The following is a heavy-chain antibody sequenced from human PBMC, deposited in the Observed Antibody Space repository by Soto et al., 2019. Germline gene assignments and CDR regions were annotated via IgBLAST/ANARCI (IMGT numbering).Heavy chain of an antibody. D-gene: IGHD3-22*01. CDR3: AMANTYYYDSSGLDAFDI. J-gene: IGHJ3*02. CDR1: GYTFTSYG. CDR2: ISAYNGNT. Sequence: GASVKVSCKASGYTFTSYGISWVRQAPGQGLEWMGWISAYNGNTNYAQKRQGRVTMTTDTSTSTAYMELRSLRSDDTAVYYWAMANTYYYDSSGLDAFDIWGQGTMVTVSS. V-gene: IGHV1-18*04.